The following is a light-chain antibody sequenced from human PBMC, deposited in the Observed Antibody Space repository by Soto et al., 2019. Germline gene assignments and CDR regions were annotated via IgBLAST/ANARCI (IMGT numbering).Light chain of an antibody. CDR3: HQYKTYST. CDR2: DAS. Sequence: DSQMTQSPSSLSASVGDRVTSTCRASQSISSWLAWYQQKPGKAPKLLIYDASTLESGASSRFSGTGSETESTLTITDLQADDLATYFCHQYKTYSTFGQGTKVDIK. J-gene: IGKJ1*01. V-gene: IGKV1-5*01. CDR1: QSISSW.